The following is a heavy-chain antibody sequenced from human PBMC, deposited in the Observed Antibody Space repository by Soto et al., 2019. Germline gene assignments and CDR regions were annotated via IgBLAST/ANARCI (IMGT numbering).Heavy chain of an antibody. Sequence: QLQLQESGPGLVKSSETLSLTCTISGGSISSSSYYWGWIRQPPGKGLEWIGSLYYSASTYYNPSLKSRVTISADTSKTHLSLKLSSVTAADTAVYYCARHGGGGFRGGNYFDPWGHGTLVTVSS. V-gene: IGHV4-39*01. CDR2: LYYSAST. D-gene: IGHD4-4*01. J-gene: IGHJ5*02. CDR3: ARHGGGGFRGGNYFDP. CDR1: GGSISSSSYY.